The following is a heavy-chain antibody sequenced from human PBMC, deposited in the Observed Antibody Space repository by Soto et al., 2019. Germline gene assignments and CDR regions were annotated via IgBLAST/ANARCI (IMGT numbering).Heavy chain of an antibody. Sequence: SETLSLTCAVSGGSISSSNWWSWVRQPPGKGLEWIGEIYHSGSTNYNPSLKSRVTISVDKSKNQFSLKLSSVTAADTAVYYCARDLNHYYGSGSYYNWGQGTLVTVSS. J-gene: IGHJ4*02. CDR1: GGSISSSNW. CDR2: IYHSGST. D-gene: IGHD3-10*01. CDR3: ARDLNHYYGSGSYYN. V-gene: IGHV4-4*02.